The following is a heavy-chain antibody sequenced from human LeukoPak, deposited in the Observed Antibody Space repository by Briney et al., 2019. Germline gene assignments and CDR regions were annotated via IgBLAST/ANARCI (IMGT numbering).Heavy chain of an antibody. J-gene: IGHJ3*02. CDR2: ISYDGSNK. CDR3: ARHWGNSGSYKAFDI. D-gene: IGHD1-26*01. V-gene: IGHV3-30-3*01. CDR1: GFTFSSYA. Sequence: GGSLRLSCAASGFTFSSYAMHWVRQAPGKGLEWVAVISYDGSNKYYADSVKGRFTISRDNSKNTLYLQMNSLRAEDTAVYYCARHWGNSGSYKAFDIWGQGTMVTVSS.